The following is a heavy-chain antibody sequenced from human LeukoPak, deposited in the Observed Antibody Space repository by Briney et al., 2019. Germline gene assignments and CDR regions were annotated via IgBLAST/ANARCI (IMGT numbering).Heavy chain of an antibody. V-gene: IGHV1-2*02. CDR3: TRERLSPGKGFDH. CDR1: GYTFIGYY. Sequence: ASVRVSCKTSGYTFIGYYMYWVRQAPGRGLEWMGWINPDNGAINYAQKFQGRVTMTRHTSINTVYMELSRLGSDDTAVYYCTRERLSPGKGFDHWGQGTLVTVSS. CDR2: INPDNGAI. J-gene: IGHJ4*02. D-gene: IGHD4-23*01.